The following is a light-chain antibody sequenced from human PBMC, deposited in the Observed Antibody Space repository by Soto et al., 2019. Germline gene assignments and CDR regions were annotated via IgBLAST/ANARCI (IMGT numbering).Light chain of an antibody. Sequence: QPVLTQSSSASASLGSSVKLTCTLSSGHSSYIIAWHQQQPGKAPRYLMNLEGRGSYNKGSGIPDRFSGSSFGPDRYLTISNLQFEDEADYYCETWDSNTWVFGGGTKLTVL. CDR1: SGHSSYI. J-gene: IGLJ3*02. CDR2: LEGRGSY. V-gene: IGLV4-60*02. CDR3: ETWDSNTWV.